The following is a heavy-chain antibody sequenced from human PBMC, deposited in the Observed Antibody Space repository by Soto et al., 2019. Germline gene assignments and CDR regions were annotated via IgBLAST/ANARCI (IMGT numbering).Heavy chain of an antibody. J-gene: IGHJ4*02. Sequence: SGPTLVNPTQTLTLTCTFSGFSLSISGMCVSWIRQPPGKALEWLALIHWDDDKYYSTSLKTRLSISKDTSKNQVVLTMTNMDPVDTATYYCARSPPYSSSWSREYYFDYWGQGTLVTVSS. D-gene: IGHD6-13*01. CDR1: GFSLSISGMC. CDR2: IHWDDDK. CDR3: ARSPPYSSSWSREYYFDY. V-gene: IGHV2-70*01.